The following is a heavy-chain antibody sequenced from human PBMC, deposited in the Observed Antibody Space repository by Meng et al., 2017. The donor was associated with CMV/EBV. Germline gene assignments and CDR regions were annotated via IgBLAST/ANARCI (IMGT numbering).Heavy chain of an antibody. Sequence: SETLSLTCTVSGGSISSSSYYWGWIRQPPGKGLEWIGSIYYSGSTYYNPSLKSRVTISVDTSKNQISLKLSSVTAADTAVYYCARDGPVTMIVVGNWFDPWGQGTLVTVSS. CDR3: ARDGPVTMIVVGNWFDP. V-gene: IGHV4-39*07. CDR2: IYYSGST. CDR1: GGSISSSSYY. D-gene: IGHD3-22*01. J-gene: IGHJ5*02.